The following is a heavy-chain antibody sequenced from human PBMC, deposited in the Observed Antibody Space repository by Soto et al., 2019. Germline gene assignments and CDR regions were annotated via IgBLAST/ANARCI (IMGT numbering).Heavy chain of an antibody. J-gene: IGHJ3*02. D-gene: IGHD6-19*01. CDR1: GFTFSSYE. CDR2: ISSSGSTI. CDR3: ASGATYSSGWSTPEGDAFDI. Sequence: VGSLRLSCAASGFTFSSYEMNWVREAPGEGLEWVSYISSSGSTIYYADSVKGRFTISRDNAKNSLYLQMNSLRAEDAAVYYCASGATYSSGWSTPEGDAFDIWGQGTMVTVSS. V-gene: IGHV3-48*03.